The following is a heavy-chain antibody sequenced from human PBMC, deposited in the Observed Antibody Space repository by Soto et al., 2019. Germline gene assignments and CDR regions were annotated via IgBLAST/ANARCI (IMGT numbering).Heavy chain of an antibody. J-gene: IGHJ4*02. CDR2: ISGSGGNT. CDR1: GFTFSSYG. Sequence: GGSLRLSCAASGFTFSSYGINWVRQAPGKGLEWVSGISGSGGNTYYADSVKGRFTISRDNSKNTLYLQMNSLRAEDTAVYYCAKESRTSRPQSIWTTTVTTGGFNYWGQGTLVTVSS. CDR3: AKESRTSRPQSIWTTTVTTGGFNY. D-gene: IGHD4-17*01. V-gene: IGHV3-23*01.